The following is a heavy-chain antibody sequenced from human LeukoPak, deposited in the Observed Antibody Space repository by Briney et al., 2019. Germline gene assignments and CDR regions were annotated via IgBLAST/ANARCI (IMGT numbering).Heavy chain of an antibody. D-gene: IGHD3-10*01. CDR1: GFTFSSYG. V-gene: IGHV3-30*02. Sequence: GGSLRLSCAASGFTFSSYGMYWVRQAPGKGLEWVAFTRYDGSNKYYADSVKGRFTISRDNAKNSLYLQMNSLRAEDTAVYYCARERFGELSGPYYFDYWGQGTLVTVSS. CDR3: ARERFGELSGPYYFDY. J-gene: IGHJ4*02. CDR2: TRYDGSNK.